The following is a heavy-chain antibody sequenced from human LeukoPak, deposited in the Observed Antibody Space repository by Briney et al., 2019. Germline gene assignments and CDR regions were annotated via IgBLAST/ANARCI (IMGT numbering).Heavy chain of an antibody. J-gene: IGHJ3*02. V-gene: IGHV3-23*01. CDR2: ISGSGGST. D-gene: IGHD4-17*01. CDR3: AKSLNYGDYDWDAFDI. Sequence: PGGSLRLSCAASGFTFSSYAMSWVRQAPGKGLEWVSAISGSGGSTYYADSVKGRFTISRDNSKNTLYLQMNSLRAEDTAVYYCAKSLNYGDYDWDAFDIWGQGIMVTVSS. CDR1: GFTFSSYA.